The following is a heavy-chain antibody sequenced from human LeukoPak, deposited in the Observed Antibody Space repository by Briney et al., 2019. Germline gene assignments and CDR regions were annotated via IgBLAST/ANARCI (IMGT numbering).Heavy chain of an antibody. J-gene: IGHJ4*02. D-gene: IGHD3-10*01. CDR2: ISGSGGST. CDR1: GFTFSNYA. CDR3: AKALFYYYGSGGIDY. Sequence: GGSLRLSFAASGFTFSNYAMSWVRQAPGKGLEWVSAISGSGGSTYYADSVKGRFTISRDNSKNTLYLQMNSLRAEDTAVYYCAKALFYYYGSGGIDYWGQGTLVTVSS. V-gene: IGHV3-23*01.